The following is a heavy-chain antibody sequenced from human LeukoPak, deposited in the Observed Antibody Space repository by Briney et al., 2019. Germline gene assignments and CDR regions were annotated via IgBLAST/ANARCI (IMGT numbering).Heavy chain of an antibody. CDR2: ISESGRDK. D-gene: IGHD2-2*01. CDR3: ARDESSTRYNWFDP. Sequence: PGGSLRLSCAASGFTLSSYEMHWVRQAPGKGLEWVSYISESGRDKYYADSVRGRFTISRDNAKNLLYLQMSSLRADDTAVYYCARDESSTRYNWFDPWGQGTLVTVSS. V-gene: IGHV3-48*03. CDR1: GFTLSSYE. J-gene: IGHJ5*02.